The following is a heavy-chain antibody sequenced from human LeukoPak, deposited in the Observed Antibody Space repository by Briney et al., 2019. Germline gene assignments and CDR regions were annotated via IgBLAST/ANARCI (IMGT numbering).Heavy chain of an antibody. CDR3: AIRGGQLVPSPFDY. V-gene: IGHV1-69*01. CDR2: IIPIFGTA. CDR1: GGTFSSYA. Sequence: GSSVNVSCKASGGTFSSYAISWVRQAPGQGLEWMGGIIPIFGTANYAQKFQGRVTITADESTSTAYMELSSLRSEDTAVYYCAIRGGQLVPSPFDYWGQGTLVTVSS. D-gene: IGHD6-6*01. J-gene: IGHJ4*02.